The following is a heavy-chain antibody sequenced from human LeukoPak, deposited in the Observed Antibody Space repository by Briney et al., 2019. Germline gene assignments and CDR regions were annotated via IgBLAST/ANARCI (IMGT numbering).Heavy chain of an antibody. CDR2: IRSKANSYAT. V-gene: IGHV3-73*01. CDR3: TRGHWGSPGAFDI. Sequence: GGSLRLSCAASGFTFSGSAMHWVRQASGKGLEWVGRIRSKANSYATAYAASVKGRFTISRDDSKDTAYLQMNSLKTEDTAVYYCTRGHWGSPGAFDIWGQGTMVTVSS. D-gene: IGHD7-27*01. CDR1: GFTFSGSA. J-gene: IGHJ3*02.